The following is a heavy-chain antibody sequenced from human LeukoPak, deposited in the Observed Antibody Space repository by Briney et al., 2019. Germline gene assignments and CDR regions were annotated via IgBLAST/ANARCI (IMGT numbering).Heavy chain of an antibody. CDR1: GFTFSSYW. D-gene: IGHD6-13*01. CDR2: ISSDGSTT. CDR3: ARVTEYSTAGMRY. Sequence: GGSLRLSYEASGFTFSSYWMHWVRQAPGKGLVWVSRISSDGSTTTYADSVKGRFTISRDNAKNTMYLQMNSLRAEDTALYYCARVTEYSTAGMRYWGQGTLVTVSS. V-gene: IGHV3-74*01. J-gene: IGHJ4*02.